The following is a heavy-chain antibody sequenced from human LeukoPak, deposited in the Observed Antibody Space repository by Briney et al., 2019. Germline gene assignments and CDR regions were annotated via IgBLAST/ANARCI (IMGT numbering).Heavy chain of an antibody. J-gene: IGHJ4*02. D-gene: IGHD5-18*01. V-gene: IGHV4-59*08. CDR3: ASNIRGYSYGMDDY. CDR1: GDSISSYY. Sequence: SETLSLTCTVSGDSISSYYWSWIRQPPGKGLEWIGYMYYTGSTTYNPSLKSRVIMSVDTSKNQLSLKLSSVTAADTAVYYCASNIRGYSYGMDDYWGQGTLVTVSS. CDR2: MYYTGST.